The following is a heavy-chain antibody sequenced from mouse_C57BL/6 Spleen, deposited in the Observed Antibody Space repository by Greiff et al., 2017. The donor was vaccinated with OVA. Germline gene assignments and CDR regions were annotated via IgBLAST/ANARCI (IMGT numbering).Heavy chain of an antibody. Sequence: QVQLQQSGAELVRPGASVTLSCKASGYTFTDYEMHWVKQTPVHGLEWIGAIDPETGGTAYNQKFKGKAILTADKSSSTAYMELRSLTSEDSAVYYCTRKVSTMVNGFAYWGQGTLVTVSA. V-gene: IGHV1-15*01. CDR1: GYTFTDYE. D-gene: IGHD2-2*01. CDR3: TRKVSTMVNGFAY. J-gene: IGHJ3*01. CDR2: IDPETGGT.